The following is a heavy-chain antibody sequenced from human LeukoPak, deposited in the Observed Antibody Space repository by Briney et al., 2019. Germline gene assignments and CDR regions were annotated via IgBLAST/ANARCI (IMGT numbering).Heavy chain of an antibody. J-gene: IGHJ3*02. D-gene: IGHD6-25*01. V-gene: IGHV1-2*02. Sequence: ASVKVSCKASGYTFTGHYMHWLRQAPGQGLEWMGWINPNSGDTNYAQKFQGRVTMTRDTSISTTYTELSSLRSDDTAVYYCARVERRQQPLTGAFDIWGQGTMVTVSS. CDR2: INPNSGDT. CDR3: ARVERRQQPLTGAFDI. CDR1: GYTFTGHY.